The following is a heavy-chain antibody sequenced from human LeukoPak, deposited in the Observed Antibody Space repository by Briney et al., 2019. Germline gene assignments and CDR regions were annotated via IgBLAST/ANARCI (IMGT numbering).Heavy chain of an antibody. Sequence: GGSLRLSCAASGFSFNNAWMTWVRQAPGKGLEWVSSISGSGASTYYADSVKGRFTISRDNSKNTLYLQMNSLRAEDTALYYCAKDKSGGWELLRDHDAFDIWGQGTRVTVSS. CDR3: AKDKSGGWELLRDHDAFDI. CDR1: GFSFNNAW. CDR2: ISGSGAST. V-gene: IGHV3-23*01. J-gene: IGHJ3*02. D-gene: IGHD1-26*01.